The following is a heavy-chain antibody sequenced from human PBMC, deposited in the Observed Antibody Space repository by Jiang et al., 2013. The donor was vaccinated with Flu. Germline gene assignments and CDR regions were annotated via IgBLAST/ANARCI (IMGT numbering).Heavy chain of an antibody. CDR3: ARDLRDGSGSYRYYYYYGMDV. CDR2: INPNSGGT. J-gene: IGHJ6*02. Sequence: VQLLESGAEVKKPGASVKVSCKASGYTFTGYYMHWVRQAPGQGLEWMGWINPNSGGTNYAQKFQGWVTMTRDTSISTAYMELSRLRSDDTAVYYCARDLRDGSGSYRYYYYYGMDVWGQGTTVTVSS. CDR1: GYTFTGYY. V-gene: IGHV1-2*04. D-gene: IGHD3-10*01.